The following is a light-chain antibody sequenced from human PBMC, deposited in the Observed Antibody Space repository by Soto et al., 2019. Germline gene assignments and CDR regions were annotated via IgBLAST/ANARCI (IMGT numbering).Light chain of an antibody. Sequence: DIQMTQSPSTLSVSVGDRVTITCRASQTISDWLAWYQQKPGKAPKLLIYKASSLESGVPSRFSGSGSGTAFTLTISSLQPDDFATYYCQQYKTYSTFGQGTKLEI. CDR1: QTISDW. CDR3: QQYKTYST. J-gene: IGKJ2*01. V-gene: IGKV1-5*03. CDR2: KAS.